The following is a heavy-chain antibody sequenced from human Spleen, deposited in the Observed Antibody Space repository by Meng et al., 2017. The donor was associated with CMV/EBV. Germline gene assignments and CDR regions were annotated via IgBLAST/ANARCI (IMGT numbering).Heavy chain of an antibody. CDR1: GYTFTTYG. Sequence: ASVKVSCKASGYTFTTYGISWVRQAPGQGLEWMGWISAYKGKTNYVQKLQGRVTMTTDTSTSTAYMELSRLRSDDTAVYYCARHIHYYDFWSGYGDGYYFDYWGQGTLVTVSS. D-gene: IGHD3-3*01. J-gene: IGHJ4*02. CDR2: ISAYKGKT. V-gene: IGHV1-18*01. CDR3: ARHIHYYDFWSGYGDGYYFDY.